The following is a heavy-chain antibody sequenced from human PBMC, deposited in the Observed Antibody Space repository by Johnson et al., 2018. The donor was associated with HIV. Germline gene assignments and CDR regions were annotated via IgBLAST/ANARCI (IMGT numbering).Heavy chain of an antibody. D-gene: IGHD3-10*02. CDR3: AKDIALRYYYVLRGAFDI. V-gene: IGHV3-9*01. J-gene: IGHJ3*02. CDR1: GFTFDDYA. Sequence: VESGGGLVQPGRSLRLPCAASGFTFDDYAMHWVRQAPGKVLAWASGSSWNSGSIGYADSVKGRFTLSRDNAKNSLYLQMNNLRAEDTALYYCAKDIALRYYYVLRGAFDIWGQGTMVTVSS. CDR2: SSWNSGSI.